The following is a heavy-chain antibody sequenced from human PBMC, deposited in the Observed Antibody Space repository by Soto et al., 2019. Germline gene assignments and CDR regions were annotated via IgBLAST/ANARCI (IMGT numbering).Heavy chain of an antibody. J-gene: IGHJ3*02. V-gene: IGHV3-23*01. Sequence: PGGSMRLSCSASGFRFRSYAMSWVRKATGKGLEWVSAISGSGGSTYYADSVKGRFTISRDNSKNTLYLQMNSLRAEDTAVYYCAKDLAPYYGSGSYYHAFDIWGQGTMVTVSS. D-gene: IGHD3-10*01. CDR1: GFRFRSYA. CDR3: AKDLAPYYGSGSYYHAFDI. CDR2: ISGSGGST.